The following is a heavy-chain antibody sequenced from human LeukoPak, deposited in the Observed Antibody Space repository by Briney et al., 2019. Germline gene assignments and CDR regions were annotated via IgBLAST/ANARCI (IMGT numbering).Heavy chain of an antibody. CDR3: ARGTHGDYAWGVYFDY. J-gene: IGHJ4*02. CDR2: INHSGST. D-gene: IGHD4-17*01. V-gene: IGHV4-34*01. CDR1: GGSFSGYY. Sequence: SETLSRTCAVYGGSFSGYYWSWIRQPPGKGLEWIGEINHSGSTNYNPSLKSRVTISVDTSKNQFSLKLSSVTAADTAVYYCARGTHGDYAWGVYFDYWGQGTLVTVSS.